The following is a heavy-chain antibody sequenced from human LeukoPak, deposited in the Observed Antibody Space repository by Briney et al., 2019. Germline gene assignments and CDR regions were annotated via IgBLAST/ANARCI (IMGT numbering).Heavy chain of an antibody. Sequence: GESLKISCRNSGYSFIGFWIGWVRQMPGEGPEWMGIINPIDSDTRYNPSFQGRVIFSVEKSTSTVYLQWSSLETSDTAMYYCARQRAPGFIDFWGQGTLVTVSS. CDR1: GYSFIGFW. CDR2: INPIDSDT. D-gene: IGHD1-14*01. CDR3: ARQRAPGFIDF. J-gene: IGHJ4*02. V-gene: IGHV5-51*01.